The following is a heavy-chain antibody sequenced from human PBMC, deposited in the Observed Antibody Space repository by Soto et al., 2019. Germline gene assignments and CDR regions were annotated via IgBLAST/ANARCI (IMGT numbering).Heavy chain of an antibody. CDR3: ARSGSYAGFDY. CDR2: TRNKANSYTT. V-gene: IGHV3-72*01. CDR1: GFTFSDHY. D-gene: IGHD1-26*01. J-gene: IGHJ4*02. Sequence: GGSLRLSCAASGFTFSDHYMDWVRQAPGKGLEWLGRTRNKANSYTTEYAASVKGRFTISRDDSKNSLYLQMNSLRTDDTAVYYCARSGSYAGFDYWGQGTLVTVSS.